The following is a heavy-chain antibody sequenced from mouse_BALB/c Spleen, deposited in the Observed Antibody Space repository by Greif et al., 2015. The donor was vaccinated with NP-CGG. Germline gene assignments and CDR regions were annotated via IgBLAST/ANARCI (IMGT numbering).Heavy chain of an antibody. J-gene: IGHJ4*01. CDR1: GYTFTDYA. CDR3: ARMRLPSYYAMDY. D-gene: IGHD2-2*01. V-gene: IGHV1S137*01. CDR2: ISTYYGDA. Sequence: QVQLQQSGAELVRPGVSVKISCKGSGYTFTDYAMHWVKQSHAKSLEWIGVISTYYGDASYNQKFKGKATMTVDKSSSTAYMELARLTSEDSAIYYCARMRLPSYYAMDYWGQGTSVTVSS.